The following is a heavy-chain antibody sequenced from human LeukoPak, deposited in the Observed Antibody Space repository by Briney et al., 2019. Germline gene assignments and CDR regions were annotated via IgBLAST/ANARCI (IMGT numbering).Heavy chain of an antibody. V-gene: IGHV3-21*01. CDR3: ATALDYGDSRDY. J-gene: IGHJ4*02. D-gene: IGHD4-17*01. CDR1: GFTFSSYS. CDR2: FTSGSRSI. Sequence: GSLRLSCAASGFTFSSYSMTWVRQAPGKGLEWVSSFTSGSRSIYYADSVKGRFTISRDNAKNSLYLQMNSLRAEDTAVYYCATALDYGDSRDYWGQGTLVTVSS.